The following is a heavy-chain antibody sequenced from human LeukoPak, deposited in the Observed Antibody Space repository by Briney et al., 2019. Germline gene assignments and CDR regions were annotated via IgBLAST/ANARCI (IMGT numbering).Heavy chain of an antibody. V-gene: IGHV4-34*01. J-gene: IGHJ4*02. CDR1: GGSFSGYY. CDR3: ARGDRWFGELPSYYFDY. Sequence: PSETLSLTCAVYGGSFSGYYWSWIRQPPGKGLEWIGEINHSGSTNYNPSLKSRVTISVDTSKNQFSLKLSSVTAADTAVYYCARGDRWFGELPSYYFDYWGQGALVTVSS. CDR2: INHSGST. D-gene: IGHD3-10*01.